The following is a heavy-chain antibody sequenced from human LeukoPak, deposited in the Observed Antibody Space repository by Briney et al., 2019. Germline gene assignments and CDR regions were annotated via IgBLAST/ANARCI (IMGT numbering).Heavy chain of an antibody. CDR2: IYTSGST. CDR3: ARLLELSTFDY. V-gene: IGHV4-4*09. D-gene: IGHD3-16*02. J-gene: IGHJ4*02. CDR1: GGSFTNDY. Sequence: SETLSLTCTVSGGSFTNDYWSWIRQPPGKGLEWIGYIYTSGSTNYNPSLKSRVTISVDTSKNQFSLKLSSVTAADTAVYYCARLLELSTFDYWGKGTLVTVSS.